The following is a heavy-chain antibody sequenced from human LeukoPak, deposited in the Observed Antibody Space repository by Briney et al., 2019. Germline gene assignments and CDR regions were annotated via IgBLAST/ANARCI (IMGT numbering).Heavy chain of an antibody. Sequence: GASVKVSCKASGYTFTGYYMHWVRQAPGQGLEWMGWINPNSGGTNYAQKFQGRVTMTRDTSISTAYMELSRLRSDDTAVYYCARGGIMVRGVIGGMDVWGQGTTVTVSS. CDR3: ARGGIMVRGVIGGMDV. J-gene: IGHJ6*02. CDR2: INPNSGGT. CDR1: GYTFTGYY. D-gene: IGHD3-10*01. V-gene: IGHV1-2*02.